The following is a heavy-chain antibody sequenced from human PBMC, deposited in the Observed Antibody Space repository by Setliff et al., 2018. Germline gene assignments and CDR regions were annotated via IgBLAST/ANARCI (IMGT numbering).Heavy chain of an antibody. D-gene: IGHD3-10*01. Sequence: GGPLRLSCAASGFTFGSYWMTWVRQAPEKGLEWVANIHQDGSERHYVDSVKGRFTISRGNAKNSLFLQMNILEVEDTAVYYCVRDWASGDDHWGRGTLVTVSS. J-gene: IGHJ4*02. V-gene: IGHV3-7*01. CDR3: VRDWASGDDH. CDR1: GFTFGSYW. CDR2: IHQDGSER.